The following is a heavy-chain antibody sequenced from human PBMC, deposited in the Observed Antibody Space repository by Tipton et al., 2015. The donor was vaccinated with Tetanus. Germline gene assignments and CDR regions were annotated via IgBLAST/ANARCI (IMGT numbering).Heavy chain of an antibody. CDR2: INHSGST. V-gene: IGHV4-34*01. J-gene: IGHJ4*02. Sequence: TLSLTCAVYGGSFSGYYWSWIRQPPGKGLEWIGEINHSGSTNYNPSLKSRVTISVDTSKNQFSLKLSSVTAADTAVYYCARANGPGSYLDYWGQGPLVTVSS. CDR3: ARANGPGSYLDY. CDR1: GGSFSGYY. D-gene: IGHD2-8*01.